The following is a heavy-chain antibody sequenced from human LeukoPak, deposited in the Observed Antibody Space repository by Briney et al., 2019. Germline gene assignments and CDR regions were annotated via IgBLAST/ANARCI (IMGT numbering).Heavy chain of an antibody. D-gene: IGHD1-26*01. Sequence: GGSLRLSCAASGFTASTNYMSWVRQAPGKGLEWVSVIYSGDTTFYADSVRGKFTISRDNSKNTLYLQMNSLRAEDTAVYYCASILGSSSEYYFDYWGQGTLVTVSS. CDR2: IYSGDTT. V-gene: IGHV3-66*01. J-gene: IGHJ4*02. CDR1: GFTASTNY. CDR3: ASILGSSSEYYFDY.